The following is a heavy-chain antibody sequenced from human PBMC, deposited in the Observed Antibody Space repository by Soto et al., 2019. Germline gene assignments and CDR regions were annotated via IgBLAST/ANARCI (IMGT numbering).Heavy chain of an antibody. V-gene: IGHV1-69*06. CDR3: ARVGDYGMDV. CDR2: IIPILGTP. D-gene: IGHD3-10*01. Sequence: QVQLVQSGAEVKKPGSSVEVSCKASGDPFSTHAITWVRQAPGQGLEWMGGIIPILGTPNYAQKFQGRVTIIADKSTSTAYMELSSVRSDDTAVYYCARVGDYGMDVWGQGTTITVSS. J-gene: IGHJ6*02. CDR1: GDPFSTHA.